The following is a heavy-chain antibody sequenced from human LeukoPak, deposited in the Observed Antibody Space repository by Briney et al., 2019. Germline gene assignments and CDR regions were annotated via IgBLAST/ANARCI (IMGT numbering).Heavy chain of an antibody. Sequence: GGSLRLSCAASGFTFSSYSMNWVRQAPGKGLEWVSSISSSSSYIYYADSVKGLFTISRDNAKNSLYLQMNSLRAEDTAVYYCARGFSSDSSGYFTVDYWGQGTLVTVSS. D-gene: IGHD3-22*01. V-gene: IGHV3-21*01. CDR2: ISSSSSYI. CDR1: GFTFSSYS. J-gene: IGHJ4*02. CDR3: ARGFSSDSSGYFTVDY.